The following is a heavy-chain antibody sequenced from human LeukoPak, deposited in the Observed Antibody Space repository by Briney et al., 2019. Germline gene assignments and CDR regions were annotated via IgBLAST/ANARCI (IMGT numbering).Heavy chain of an antibody. CDR3: ARGRNQWLNPDDYLQE. V-gene: IGHV3-23*01. CDR2: ITAGGDTT. D-gene: IGHD6-19*01. CDR1: GFTFSSNA. Sequence: PGGSLRLSCAASGFTFSSNAMTWVRQAPGQGLECVSAITAGGDTTYYADSVKGRFTISRDNSRNTLYLQLNALRAEDTAIYYCARGRNQWLNPDDYLQEWGQGTLVTVSS. J-gene: IGHJ1*01.